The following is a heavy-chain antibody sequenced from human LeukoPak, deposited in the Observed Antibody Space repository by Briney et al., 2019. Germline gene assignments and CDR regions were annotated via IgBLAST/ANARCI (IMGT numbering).Heavy chain of an antibody. CDR1: GYTFTGYY. Sequence: GGSVKVSCKASGYTFTGYYMHWVRQSPGQGLEWMGWINPNSGGTNYAQKFQGRVTMTRDTSISTAYMELSRLRSDDTAVYYCAREDSSSSLYYFDYWGQRTLVTVSS. V-gene: IGHV1-2*02. CDR2: INPNSGGT. D-gene: IGHD6-6*01. CDR3: AREDSSSSLYYFDY. J-gene: IGHJ4*02.